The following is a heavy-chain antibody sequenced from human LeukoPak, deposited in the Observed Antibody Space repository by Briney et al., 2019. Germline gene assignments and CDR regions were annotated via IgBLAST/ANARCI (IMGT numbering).Heavy chain of an antibody. V-gene: IGHV3-23*01. Sequence: GGSLRLSCAASGFTFSSYDMTWVRQAPGRGLEWVSSIRPSGDNTYYGDSVKGRFTISRDNSKNTLYPQMNSLRAEDTAVYYCAKDPGLAYGDYPYYLHYWGQGILVTVSS. CDR1: GFTFSSYD. CDR3: AKDPGLAYGDYPYYLHY. D-gene: IGHD4-17*01. CDR2: IRPSGDNT. J-gene: IGHJ4*02.